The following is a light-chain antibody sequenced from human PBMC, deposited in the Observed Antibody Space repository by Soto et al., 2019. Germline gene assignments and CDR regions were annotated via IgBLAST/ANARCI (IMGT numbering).Light chain of an antibody. CDR1: SSDLGTYNF. CDR3: KSYTNSSTLV. Sequence: QSALTQPASVSGSPGQSITISCTGTSSDLGTYNFVSWYQQHPGKAPKLVIYEVSSRPSGVSNRFSGSKSGNTAYLTISGLQVEDEADYYCKSYTNSSTLVFGGGTQLTAL. J-gene: IGLJ2*01. V-gene: IGLV2-14*01. CDR2: EVS.